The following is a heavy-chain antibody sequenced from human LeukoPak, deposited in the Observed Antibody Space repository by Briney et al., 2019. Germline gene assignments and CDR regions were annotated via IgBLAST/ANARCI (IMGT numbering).Heavy chain of an antibody. CDR2: ISFDGAIT. Sequence: GRSLRLSCAASGYTFSSYAMHWVRQAPGKGLEWVAVISFDGAITYYGESMKGRFTISRDNVKNTLSLQMNSLRVEDTAVYYCATSGGTYDSSGENSFDYWGQGTLVTVAS. D-gene: IGHD3-22*01. CDR3: ATSGGTYDSSGENSFDY. CDR1: GYTFSSYA. J-gene: IGHJ4*02. V-gene: IGHV3-30-3*01.